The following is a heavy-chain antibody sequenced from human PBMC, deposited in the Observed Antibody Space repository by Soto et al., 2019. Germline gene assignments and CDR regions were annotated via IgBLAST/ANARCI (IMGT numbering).Heavy chain of an antibody. CDR2: IDPSDSYT. CDR3: ARHRIMPYDSSSYSDY. Sequence: PGESLKISCKGSGYSFTSYWISWVRQMPGKGLEWMGRIDPSDSYTNYSPSFQGHVTISADKSISTAYLQWSSLKASDTAMYYCARHRIMPYDSSSYSDYWDQGTRGTFSS. J-gene: IGHJ4*02. V-gene: IGHV5-10-1*01. D-gene: IGHD3-22*01. CDR1: GYSFTSYW.